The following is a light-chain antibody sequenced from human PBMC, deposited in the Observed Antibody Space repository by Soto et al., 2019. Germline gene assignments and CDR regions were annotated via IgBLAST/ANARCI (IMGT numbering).Light chain of an antibody. CDR1: SSDIGRYDY. J-gene: IGLJ3*02. V-gene: IGLV2-14*03. CDR3: GSYTSATTWV. CDR2: RVI. Sequence: QSALTQPASVSGCPGQSITISCTGTSSDIGRYDYVSWYQQFPGKAPKLMIYRVINRPSGVSHRFSGSKSGNSASLSISGLQPEDEASYFCGSYTSATTWVFGGGTQLTVL.